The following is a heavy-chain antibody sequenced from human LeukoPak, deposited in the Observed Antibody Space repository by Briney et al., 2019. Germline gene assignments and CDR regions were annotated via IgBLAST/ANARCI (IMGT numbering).Heavy chain of an antibody. CDR3: AREETGYSSSWYGY. CDR2: IKQDGSEK. V-gene: IGHV3-7*01. Sequence: GESLRLSCAASGFTFSSYWMSWVRQAPGKGQEWVANIKQDGSEKYYVDSVKGRFTISRDNAKNSLYLQMNSLRAEDTAVYYCAREETGYSSSWYGYWGQGTLVTVSS. CDR1: GFTFSSYW. D-gene: IGHD6-13*01. J-gene: IGHJ4*02.